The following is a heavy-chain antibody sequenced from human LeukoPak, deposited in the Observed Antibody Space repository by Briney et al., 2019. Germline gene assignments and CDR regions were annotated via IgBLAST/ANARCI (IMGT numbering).Heavy chain of an antibody. J-gene: IGHJ4*02. V-gene: IGHV4-59*01. CDR3: ASGYSYGYQRK. Sequence: SETLSLTCTVSGGSISSYYWSWIRQPPGKGLEWVGYIYYSGSTNYNPSLKSRVTISVDTSKHQFSLKLSSVTAADTAVYHCASGYSYGYQRKWGQGTLVTVSS. D-gene: IGHD5-18*01. CDR1: GGSISSYY. CDR2: IYYSGST.